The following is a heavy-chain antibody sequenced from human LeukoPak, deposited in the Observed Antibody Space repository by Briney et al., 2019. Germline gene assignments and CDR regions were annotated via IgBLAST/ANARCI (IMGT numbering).Heavy chain of an antibody. CDR2: ISSSGSTI. V-gene: IGHV3-11*01. CDR3: ARIKRGDYGQQLTFDY. J-gene: IGHJ4*02. Sequence: GGSLRLSCAASGFTFSDYYMSWIRQAPGKGLEWVSYISSSGSTIYYADSVKGRFTISRDNAKNSLYLQMNSLRAEDTAVYYCARIKRGDYGQQLTFDYWGQGTLVTVSS. D-gene: IGHD6-13*01. CDR1: GFTFSDYY.